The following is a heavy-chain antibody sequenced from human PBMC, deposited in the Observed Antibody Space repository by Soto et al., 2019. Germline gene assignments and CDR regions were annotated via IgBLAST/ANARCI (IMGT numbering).Heavy chain of an antibody. D-gene: IGHD6-13*01. CDR1: GGSFSGYY. CDR3: ARSPPRIAAAATGYYYYYYMDV. CDR2: INHSGST. V-gene: IGHV4-34*01. Sequence: SETLSLTCAVYGGSFSGYYWSWIRQPPGKGLEWIGEINHSGSTNYNPSLKSRVTISVDTSKNQFSLKLSSVTAAGTAVYYCARSPPRIAAAATGYYYYYYMDVWGKGTTVTVSS. J-gene: IGHJ6*03.